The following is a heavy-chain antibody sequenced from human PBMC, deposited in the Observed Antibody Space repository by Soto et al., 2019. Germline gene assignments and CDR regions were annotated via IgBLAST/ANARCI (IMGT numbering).Heavy chain of an antibody. CDR1: GGTFSSYA. Sequence: SVKVSCKASGGTFSSYAISWVRQAPGQGLEWMGGIIPIFGTANYAQKFQGRVTITADESTSTAYMELSSLRCEDTAVYYCARGNSFDSSGYLEHNYYYGMAVWGQGTTVTVSS. CDR2: IIPIFGTA. J-gene: IGHJ6*02. D-gene: IGHD3-22*01. V-gene: IGHV1-69*13. CDR3: ARGNSFDSSGYLEHNYYYGMAV.